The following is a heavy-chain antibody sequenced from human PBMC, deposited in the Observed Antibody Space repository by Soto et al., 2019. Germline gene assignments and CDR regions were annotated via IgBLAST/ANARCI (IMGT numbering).Heavy chain of an antibody. CDR1: GFSFSTYA. CDR3: VREGFLEGYFFYYMDV. Sequence: GGSLRLSCAASGFSFSTYAMNWVRQAPGKGLEWVSQISSRSGPIYYADSVKGRFTISRDNAKNSLYLQMNSLRAEDTAVYYCVREGFLEGYFFYYMDVWGKGTTVTVSS. D-gene: IGHD3-3*01. CDR2: ISSRSGPI. J-gene: IGHJ6*03. V-gene: IGHV3-48*01.